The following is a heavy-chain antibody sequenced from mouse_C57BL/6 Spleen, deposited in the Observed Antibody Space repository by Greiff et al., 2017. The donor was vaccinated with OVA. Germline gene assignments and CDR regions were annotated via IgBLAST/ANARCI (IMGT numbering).Heavy chain of an antibody. CDR3: ARPDGYYTYYAMDY. Sequence: EVKVVESGGGLVKPGGSLKLSCAASGFTFSDYGMHWVRQAPEKGLEWVAYISSGSSTIYYADTVKGRFTISRDNAKNTLFLQMTSLRSEDTAMYYCARPDGYYTYYAMDYWGQGTSVTVSS. CDR1: GFTFSDYG. CDR2: ISSGSSTI. D-gene: IGHD2-3*01. J-gene: IGHJ4*01. V-gene: IGHV5-17*01.